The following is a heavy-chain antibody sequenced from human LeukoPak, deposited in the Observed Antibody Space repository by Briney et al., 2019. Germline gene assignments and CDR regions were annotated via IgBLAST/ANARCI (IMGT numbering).Heavy chain of an antibody. V-gene: IGHV1-2*02. CDR1: GYTFTGYY. D-gene: IGHD3-22*01. J-gene: IGHJ4*02. CDR2: INPNSGGT. Sequence: GASVKVSCRASGYTFTGYYMHWVRQAPGQGLEWMGWINPNSGGTNYAQKFQGRVTMTTDTSTSTAYMELRSLRSDDTAVYYCARGYDSSGYYFWGQGTLVTVSS. CDR3: ARGYDSSGYYF.